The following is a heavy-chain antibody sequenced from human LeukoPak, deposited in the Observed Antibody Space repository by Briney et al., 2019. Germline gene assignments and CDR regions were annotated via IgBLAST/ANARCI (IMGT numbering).Heavy chain of an antibody. CDR2: IGTAGDT. J-gene: IGHJ3*02. V-gene: IGHV3-13*01. D-gene: IGHD3-16*01. CDR3: ARGGNGPAFDI. CDR1: GFTFSSYD. Sequence: GGSLRLSCAASGFTFSSYDMHWVRQATGKGLEWVSAIGTAGDTYYPGSVKGRFTISRENAKNSLYLQMNSLRAGDTAVYYCARGGNGPAFDIWGQGTTVTVSS.